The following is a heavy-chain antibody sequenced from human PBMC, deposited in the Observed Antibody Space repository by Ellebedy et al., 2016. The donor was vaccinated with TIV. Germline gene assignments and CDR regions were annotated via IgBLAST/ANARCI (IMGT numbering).Heavy chain of an antibody. CDR3: ARGKNYDVLTGTYTGFDY. V-gene: IGHV4-34*01. J-gene: IGHJ4*02. Sequence: MPSETLSLTFGVYGGSFSGYYWNWIRQPPGKGLEWIGEINHSGITNYKPSLKSRVTISVGTSKNHFPLNLTSVTAADTAVYYCARGKNYDVLTGTYTGFDYWGQGTLVTVSS. CDR2: INHSGIT. CDR1: GGSFSGYY. D-gene: IGHD3-9*01.